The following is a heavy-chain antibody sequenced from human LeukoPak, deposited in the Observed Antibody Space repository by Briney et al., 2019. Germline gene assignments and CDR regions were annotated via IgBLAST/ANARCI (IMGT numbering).Heavy chain of an antibody. J-gene: IGHJ5*02. CDR2: IYYSGST. D-gene: IGHD3-3*01. CDR1: GGSISSGGYS. CDR3: ARRRYDFWSGNWFDP. Sequence: PSQTLSLTCTVSGGSISSGGYSWSWIRQHPGKGLEWIGYIYYSGSTYYNPSLKSRVTISVDTSKNQFSLKLSSVTAADTAVYYCARRRYDFWSGNWFDPWGQGTLVTVSS. V-gene: IGHV4-31*03.